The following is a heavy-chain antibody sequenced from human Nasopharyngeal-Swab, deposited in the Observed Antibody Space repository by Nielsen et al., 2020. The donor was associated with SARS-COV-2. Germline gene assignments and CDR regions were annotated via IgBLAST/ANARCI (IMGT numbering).Heavy chain of an antibody. CDR2: ISSSSSYI. CDR1: GFTFSSYS. CDR3: ARWGDYLPHYYYGMDV. Sequence: GESLKISCAASGFTFSSYSMNWVRQAPGKGLEWVSSISSSSSYIYYADSVKGRFTISRDNAKNSLYLQMNSLRAEDTAVYYCARWGDYLPHYYYGMDVWGQGTTVTVSS. D-gene: IGHD4-17*01. V-gene: IGHV3-21*01. J-gene: IGHJ6*02.